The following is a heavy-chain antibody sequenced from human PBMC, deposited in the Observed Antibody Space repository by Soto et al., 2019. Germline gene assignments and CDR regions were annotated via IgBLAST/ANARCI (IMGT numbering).Heavy chain of an antibody. Sequence: SGPTLVNPTQTLTLTCTFSGFSLNSSEMCVSWIRQSPGKALEWLALIDWEDDKYYTPSLQTRLTVSKDASGNQVVLRMTNMDPMDTATYYCVQMQGGIAARRGFDPWGQGILVTVSS. V-gene: IGHV2-70*13. CDR1: GFSLNSSEMC. CDR2: IDWEDDK. J-gene: IGHJ5*02. CDR3: VQMQGGIAARRGFDP. D-gene: IGHD6-6*01.